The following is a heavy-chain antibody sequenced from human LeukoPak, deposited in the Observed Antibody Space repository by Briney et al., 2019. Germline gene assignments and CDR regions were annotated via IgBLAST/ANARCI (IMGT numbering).Heavy chain of an antibody. CDR3: VKDREMGSGWAYFQH. D-gene: IGHD6-19*01. CDR1: GFTFSTYA. J-gene: IGHJ1*01. Sequence: GGSLRLPCSASGFTFSTYAMHWVRQAPGKGLEYVSAIGRNGDSTYYADSVKGRFTISRDNSKNTLYLQMSSLRPEDTAVYYCVKDREMGSGWAYFQHWGQGTLVTVSS. CDR2: IGRNGDST. V-gene: IGHV3-64D*06.